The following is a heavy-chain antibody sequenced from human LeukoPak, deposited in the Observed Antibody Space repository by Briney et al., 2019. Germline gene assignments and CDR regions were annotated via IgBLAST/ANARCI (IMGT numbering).Heavy chain of an antibody. J-gene: IGHJ3*02. V-gene: IGHV4-59*01. Sequence: SETLSLTCNVSGGSISSYYWSWIRQPPGKGLEWIGYIYYSGSTNYNPSLKSRVTISVDTSKNQFSLKLSSVTAADTAVYYCAREQDYGGNSDAFDIWGQGTMVTVSS. CDR2: IYYSGST. CDR1: GGSISSYY. D-gene: IGHD4-23*01. CDR3: AREQDYGGNSDAFDI.